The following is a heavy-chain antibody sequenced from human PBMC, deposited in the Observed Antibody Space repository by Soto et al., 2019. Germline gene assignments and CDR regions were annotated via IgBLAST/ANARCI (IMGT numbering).Heavy chain of an antibody. Sequence: EVQLLESGGGLVQPGGSLRLSCAASRFTFSRYAMSWVRQAPGKGLEWVSAISGSGENTYYADSVKGRFTISRDNSNTMYLQMSSLRGEDTAIYLCTKAATVATWRANYFDSWRQGPRVTVSS. J-gene: IGHJ4*02. CDR2: ISGSGENT. CDR1: RFTFSRYA. V-gene: IGHV3-23*01. CDR3: TKAATVATWRANYFDS. D-gene: IGHD5-12*01.